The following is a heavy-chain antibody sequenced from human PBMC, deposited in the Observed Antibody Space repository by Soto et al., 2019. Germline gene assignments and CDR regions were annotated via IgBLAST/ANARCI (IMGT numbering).Heavy chain of an antibody. Sequence: QVQLVQSGAEVRKPGASVKVSCKASGYTFSSYGISWVRQAPGQGLEWMGWISADNGNTNSAQKLQGRVTMTTDTSTSPAYMELRSLRSDDTGLYYCARDLPHPAVTARVLNYYYGMDVWGQGTTVTVSS. D-gene: IGHD2-21*02. J-gene: IGHJ6*02. V-gene: IGHV1-18*01. CDR2: ISADNGNT. CDR1: GYTFSSYG. CDR3: ARDLPHPAVTARVLNYYYGMDV.